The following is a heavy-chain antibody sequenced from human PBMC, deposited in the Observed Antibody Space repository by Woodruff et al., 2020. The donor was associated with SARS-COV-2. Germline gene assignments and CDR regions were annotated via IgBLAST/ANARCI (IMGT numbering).Heavy chain of an antibody. CDR3: ARDGGHSGDDEY. D-gene: IGHD4-17*01. Sequence: MGIISRSDGRSRYPQKFQGRVTMTKDTSTSTVYMELSSLRSEDTAVYYCARDGGHSGDDEYWGQGTLVTVS. V-gene: IGHV1-46*01. J-gene: IGHJ4*02. CDR2: ISRSDGRS.